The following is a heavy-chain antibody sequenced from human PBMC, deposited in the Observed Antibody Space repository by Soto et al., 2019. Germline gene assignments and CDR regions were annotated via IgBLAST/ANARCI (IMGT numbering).Heavy chain of an antibody. V-gene: IGHV3-48*02. Sequence: WGALIISCAASVFTFSYYPMNWVRQAPGKGLEWVSSIRTISSAIYFSDSVSGRFTISRYNARNSLYLQMTSLRDEDTAVYYCARETPSFDSWGQGTLVTVSS. J-gene: IGHJ4*02. CDR1: VFTFSYYP. D-gene: IGHD2-15*01. CDR3: ARETPSFDS. CDR2: IRTISSAI.